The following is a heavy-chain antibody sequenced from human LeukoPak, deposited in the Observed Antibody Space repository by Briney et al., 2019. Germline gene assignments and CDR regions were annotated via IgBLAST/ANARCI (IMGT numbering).Heavy chain of an antibody. J-gene: IGHJ6*03. D-gene: IGHD3-22*01. Sequence: PSETLSLTCTVSGGSISSYYWSWIRQPPGKGLEWIGYIYYSGSTNYNPSLKSRVTISVDTSKNQFSLKLSPVTAADTAVYYCARVVPIYYYDSSGYSMDVWGKGTTVTVSS. V-gene: IGHV4-59*01. CDR2: IYYSGST. CDR1: GGSISSYY. CDR3: ARVVPIYYYDSSGYSMDV.